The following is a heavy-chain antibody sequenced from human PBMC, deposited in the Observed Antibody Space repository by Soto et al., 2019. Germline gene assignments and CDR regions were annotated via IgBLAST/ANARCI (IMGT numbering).Heavy chain of an antibody. CDR2: IYPHDSDT. V-gene: IGHV5-51*01. CDR3: ARHITSAWGGAPGPFDY. CDR1: EYTFTNYW. Sequence: GESLKISFKGSEYTFTNYWIGLVRQIPGKGLEWMGIIYPHDSDTIYSPSFQGQVTISADKSISTAYLQWSSLKASDTAMYYCARHITSAWGGAPGPFDYWGQGTLVTVSS. D-gene: IGHD3-16*01. J-gene: IGHJ4*02.